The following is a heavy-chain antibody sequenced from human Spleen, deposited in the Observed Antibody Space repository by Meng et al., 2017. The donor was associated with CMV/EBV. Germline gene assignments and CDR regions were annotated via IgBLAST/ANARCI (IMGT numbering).Heavy chain of an antibody. J-gene: IGHJ6*02. V-gene: IGHV1-46*01. CDR3: ARGTGVVARYYYYYGMDV. CDR1: GYTFTSYY. CDR2: INPSGGST. Sequence: ASVKVSCKASGYTFTSYYMHWVRQAPGQGLEWMGIINPSGGSTSYAQKFQGRVTMTRDTSTSTVYMELSSLRSEDTAVYYCARGTGVVARYYYYYGMDVWGQGTTVTVSS. D-gene: IGHD2-15*01.